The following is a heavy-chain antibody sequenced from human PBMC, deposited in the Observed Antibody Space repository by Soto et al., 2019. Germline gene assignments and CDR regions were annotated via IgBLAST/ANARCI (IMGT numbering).Heavy chain of an antibody. V-gene: IGHV4-59*01. CDR3: ARPRSDFDWFSFDP. CDR2: IYYSGST. J-gene: IGHJ5*02. CDR1: GGSISSYY. D-gene: IGHD3-9*01. Sequence: PSETLSLTCTVSGGSISSYYWSWIRQPPGKGLEWIGYIYYSGSTNYNPSLKSRVTISVDTSKNQFSLKLSSVTAADTAVYYCARPRSDFDWFSFDPWGQGTLVTVSS.